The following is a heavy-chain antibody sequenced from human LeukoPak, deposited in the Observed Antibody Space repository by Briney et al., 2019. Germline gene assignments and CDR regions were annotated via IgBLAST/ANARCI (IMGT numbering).Heavy chain of an antibody. V-gene: IGHV3-66*01. CDR2: IYSGGAT. J-gene: IGHJ4*02. D-gene: IGHD1-7*01. CDR3: ARDDDWNYEDY. CDR1: GLIVSGDY. Sequence: GGSLRLSCVASGLIVSGDYMSWVRQAPGKGLEWVSVIYSGGATYYADSVKGRFTISRDNSKNTWYLQMNSLRAEDTAVYYCARDDDWNYEDYWGQGTLVTVSS.